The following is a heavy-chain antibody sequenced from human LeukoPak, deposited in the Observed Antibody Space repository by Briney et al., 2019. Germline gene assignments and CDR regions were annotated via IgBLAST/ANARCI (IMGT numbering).Heavy chain of an antibody. J-gene: IGHJ5*02. CDR1: GFTFSTYW. CDR2: IKQDGSEK. CDR3: AKDSLLTVVSPVAAS. D-gene: IGHD4-23*01. V-gene: IGHV3-7*01. Sequence: GGSLRLSCAASGFTFSTYWMSWLRQAPGKGLEWVANIKQDGSEKYYVDSVKGRFAISRDNAKNSLFLQMNTLRVEDTAVYYCAKDSLLTVVSPVAASWGQGTLVTVSS.